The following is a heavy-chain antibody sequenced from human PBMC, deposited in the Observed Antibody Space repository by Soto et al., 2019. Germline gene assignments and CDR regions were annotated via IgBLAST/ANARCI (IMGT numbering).Heavy chain of an antibody. CDR3: ARPMRENWLVPQY. V-gene: IGHV4-39*01. D-gene: IGHD6-19*01. Sequence: QLQLQESGPGLVKPSETLSLTCTVSGGSISSSSSYWGWIRQPPGKGLEWIGSIYYSGSTSYNPSLKSRVTISVDTSKSQFSLKLSSVTAADTAVYYCARPMRENWLVPQYWGQGTLVTVSS. J-gene: IGHJ4*02. CDR2: IYYSGST. CDR1: GGSISSSSSY.